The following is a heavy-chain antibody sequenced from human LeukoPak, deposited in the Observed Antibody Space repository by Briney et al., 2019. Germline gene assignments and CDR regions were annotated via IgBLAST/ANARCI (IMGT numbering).Heavy chain of an antibody. CDR1: GSSFSNYA. D-gene: IGHD3-22*01. CDR3: ADLGTTYYYDHSTY. CDR2: ISGFGSSP. J-gene: IGHJ4*02. Sequence: PGGSLRLSCVASGSSFSNYAMSWVRQAPGKGLEWVSGISGFGSSPYYADSVKGRFTISRDNSKNTLYLQMNSLRAEDTAVYYCADLGTTYYYDHSTYWGRGTLVTVSS. V-gene: IGHV3-23*01.